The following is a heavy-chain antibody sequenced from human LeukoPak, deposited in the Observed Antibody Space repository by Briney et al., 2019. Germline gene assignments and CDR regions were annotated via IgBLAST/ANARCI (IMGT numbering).Heavy chain of an antibody. V-gene: IGHV3-7*01. J-gene: IGHJ4*02. CDR1: GFTFSSYW. Sequence: GGSLRLSCAASGFTFSSYWMSWVRQAPGKGLEWVANIKQDGSEKYYVDSVNGRFTISRDNTKNSVYLQMNSLRAEDTAVYYCARIMNSSPDYWGQGTLVTVSS. D-gene: IGHD6-13*01. CDR3: ARIMNSSPDY. CDR2: IKQDGSEK.